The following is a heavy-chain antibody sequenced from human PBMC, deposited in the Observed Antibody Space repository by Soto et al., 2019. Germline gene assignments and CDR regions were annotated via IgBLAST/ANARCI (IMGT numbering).Heavy chain of an antibody. V-gene: IGHV4-31*03. CDR3: ARAVYYDFRYYYYYYGMDV. CDR1: GGSISSGGYY. Sequence: SKTLSLTCTVSGGSISSGGYYWTWIRQHPGKGLEWIGYIYHSGNAYYNPSLKSRVTISVDTSKNQFSLKLSSVTAADTAVYYCARAVYYDFRYYYYYYGMDVWGQGTTVTVSS. CDR2: IYHSGNA. J-gene: IGHJ6*02. D-gene: IGHD3-3*01.